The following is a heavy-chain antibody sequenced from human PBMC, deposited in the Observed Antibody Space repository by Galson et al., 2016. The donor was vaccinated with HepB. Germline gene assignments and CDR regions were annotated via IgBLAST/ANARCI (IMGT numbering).Heavy chain of an antibody. D-gene: IGHD6-19*01. J-gene: IGHJ3*01. CDR3: ARHIAVSGTRGFDV. CDR1: GGSISSGNW. CDR2: IYGSGTT. V-gene: IGHV4-4*01. Sequence: SLTCVVSGGSISSGNWWSWVRQPPGKGLEWIGEIYGSGTTYYNPSLSSRVTVSMDKSNNHLSLRLESVTAADTAVYFCARHIAVSGTRGFDVWGQGTMVTVSS.